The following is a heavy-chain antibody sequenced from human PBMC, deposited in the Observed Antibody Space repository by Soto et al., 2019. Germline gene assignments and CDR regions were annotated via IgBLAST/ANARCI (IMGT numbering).Heavy chain of an antibody. CDR3: ARDIVLMVYAGYYFDY. V-gene: IGHV3-23*01. CDR2: ISGSGGST. D-gene: IGHD2-8*01. J-gene: IGHJ4*02. Sequence: GGSLRLSCAASGFTFSSYAMSWVRQAPGKGLEWVSAISGSGGSTYYADSVKGRFTISRDNSKNTLYLQMNSLRAEDTAVYYCARDIVLMVYAGYYFDYWGQGTLVTVSS. CDR1: GFTFSSYA.